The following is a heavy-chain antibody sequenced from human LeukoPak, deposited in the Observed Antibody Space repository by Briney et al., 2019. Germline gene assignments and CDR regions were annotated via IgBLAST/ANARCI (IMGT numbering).Heavy chain of an antibody. D-gene: IGHD3-22*01. CDR1: GFTFSSYS. J-gene: IGHJ4*02. CDR3: ARGGEFYYDSSGSFDY. Sequence: GGSLRLSCAASGFTFSSYSMNWVRQAPGKGLEWVSSISSSSSYIYYADSVKGRFTISRDNAKNSLYLQMNSLRAEDTAVYYCARGGEFYYDSSGSFDYWGQGTLVNVSS. V-gene: IGHV3-21*01. CDR2: ISSSSSYI.